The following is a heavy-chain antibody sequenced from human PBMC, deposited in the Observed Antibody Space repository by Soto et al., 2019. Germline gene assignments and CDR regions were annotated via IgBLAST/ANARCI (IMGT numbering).Heavy chain of an antibody. J-gene: IGHJ5*02. D-gene: IGHD6-19*01. CDR2: IYYSGST. CDR1: GGSINSYY. V-gene: IGHV4-59*12. CDR3: ASVAGTGP. Sequence: XGTLSLSCTVSGGSINSYYLSWIRQPPGKGLEWIGYIYYSGSTNYNPSLKSRVTISVDTSKNQFSLKLSSVTAADTDVYYCASVAGTGPWGQGTLVTVSS.